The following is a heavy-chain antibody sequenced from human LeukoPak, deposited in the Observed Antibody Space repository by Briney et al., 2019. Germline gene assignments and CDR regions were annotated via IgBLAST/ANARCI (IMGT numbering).Heavy chain of an antibody. CDR3: ARGILTGYYPCYDY. CDR2: IYYSGST. Sequence: PSETLSLTCTVSGGSISSYYWSWIRQPPGKGLEWIGYIYYSGSTNYNPSLKSRVTISVDTSKNQFSLKLSSVTAADTAVYYCARGILTGYYPCYDYWGQGTLVTVSS. V-gene: IGHV4-59*08. D-gene: IGHD3-9*01. CDR1: GGSISSYY. J-gene: IGHJ4*02.